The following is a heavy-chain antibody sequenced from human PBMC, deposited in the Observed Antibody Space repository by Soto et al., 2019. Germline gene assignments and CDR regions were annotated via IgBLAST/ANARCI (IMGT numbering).Heavy chain of an antibody. CDR1: GFTFSNYA. CDR3: AKEDVGGYYYSGL. J-gene: IGHJ4*02. Sequence: EVPLLESGGGLVQPGGSLRLSCAASGFTFSNYAMSWVRQAPGKGLEWVSSISDSGVSTYYADSVKGRFTISRDNSKNTLYLKMNSLRVEDTAVYYCAKEDVGGYYYSGLWGQGTLVTVSS. CDR2: ISDSGVST. D-gene: IGHD1-26*01. V-gene: IGHV3-23*01.